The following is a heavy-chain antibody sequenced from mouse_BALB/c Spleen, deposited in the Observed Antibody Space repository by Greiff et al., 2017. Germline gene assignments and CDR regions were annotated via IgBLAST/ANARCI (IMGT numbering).Heavy chain of an antibody. V-gene: IGHV14-1*02. CDR2: IDPENGNT. CDR3: ARGDYYGSIFAY. Sequence: EVQLQQSGAELVRPGALVKLSCKASGFNINDYYMHWVKQRPEQGLEWIGWIDPENGNTIYDPKFQGKASITADTTSNTAYLQLSSLTSEDTAVYYCARGDYYGSIFAYWGQGTLVTVSA. CDR1: GFNINDYY. D-gene: IGHD1-1*01. J-gene: IGHJ3*01.